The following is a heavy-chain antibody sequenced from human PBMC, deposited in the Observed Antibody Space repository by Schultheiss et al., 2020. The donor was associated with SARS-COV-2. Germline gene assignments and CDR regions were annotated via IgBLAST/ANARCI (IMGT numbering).Heavy chain of an antibody. D-gene: IGHD3-3*01. J-gene: IGHJ5*02. V-gene: IGHV3-23*01. CDR3: AKAILDWEDNWFDP. CDR2: ISGTGGGST. Sequence: GGSLRLSCAASGFTFSSYAMSWVRQAPGKGLEWVSAISGTGGGSTYYADSVKGRFTISRDNSKNTLYLQMNSLRAEDTAVYYCAKAILDWEDNWFDPWGQGTLVTVSS. CDR1: GFTFSSYA.